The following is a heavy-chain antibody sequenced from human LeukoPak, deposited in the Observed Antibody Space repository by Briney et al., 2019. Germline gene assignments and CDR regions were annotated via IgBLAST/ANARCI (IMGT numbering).Heavy chain of an antibody. CDR3: AREQAPLGTGIDY. Sequence: GGSLRLSCAASGFTVSSNYMNWVRQAPGKGLEWVSVIYSGGSTYYADSVKGRFTISRDNSKNTLFLQMNSLRAEDTAEYYCAREQAPLGTGIDYWGQGTLVTVSS. V-gene: IGHV3-53*01. J-gene: IGHJ4*02. CDR1: GFTVSSNY. CDR2: IYSGGST. D-gene: IGHD3/OR15-3a*01.